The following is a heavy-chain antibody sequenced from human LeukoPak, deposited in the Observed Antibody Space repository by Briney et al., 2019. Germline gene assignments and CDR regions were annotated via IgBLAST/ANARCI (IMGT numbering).Heavy chain of an antibody. V-gene: IGHV3-30*02. D-gene: IGHD3-10*01. CDR3: AGRSGSYLEGIVDY. CDR2: IRYDGSNK. Sequence: GGSLRLSCAASGFTFSSYGMHWVRQAPGKGLEWGAFIRYDGSNKYYADSVKGRFTISRDNSKNTLYLQMNSLRAEDTAVYYCAGRSGSYLEGIVDYWGQGTLVTVSS. CDR1: GFTFSSYG. J-gene: IGHJ4*02.